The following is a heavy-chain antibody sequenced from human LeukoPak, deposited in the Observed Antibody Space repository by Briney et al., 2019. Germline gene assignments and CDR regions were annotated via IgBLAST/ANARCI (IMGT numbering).Heavy chain of an antibody. Sequence: PSETLSLTCTVSGGSISSGDYYWSWIRQPPGKGLEWIGYIYYSGSTYYNPSLKSRVTISVDTSKNQFSLKLSSVTAADTAVYYCARARGQLGLYYFDYWGQGTLLTVSS. V-gene: IGHV4-30-4*08. CDR1: GGSISSGDYY. J-gene: IGHJ4*02. CDR2: IYYSGST. D-gene: IGHD6-6*01. CDR3: ARARGQLGLYYFDY.